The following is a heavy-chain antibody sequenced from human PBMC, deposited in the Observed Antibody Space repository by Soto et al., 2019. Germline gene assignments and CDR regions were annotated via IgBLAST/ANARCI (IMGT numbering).Heavy chain of an antibody. CDR3: ARVSAYSSSANLYYCYGMDV. J-gene: IGHJ6*02. CDR1: GGTFSSYA. CDR2: IIPIFGTA. Sequence: SVKVSCKASGGTFSSYAISWVRQAPGQGLEWMGGIIPIFGTANYAQKFQGRVTITADESTSTAYMELSSLRSEDTAVYYCARVSAYSSSANLYYCYGMDVWGQGTTVTVSS. V-gene: IGHV1-69*13. D-gene: IGHD6-6*01.